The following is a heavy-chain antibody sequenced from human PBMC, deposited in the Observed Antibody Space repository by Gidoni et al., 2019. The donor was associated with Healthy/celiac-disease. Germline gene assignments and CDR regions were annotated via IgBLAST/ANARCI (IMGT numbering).Heavy chain of an antibody. CDR3: ARQDRGKDAFDI. D-gene: IGHD3-22*01. V-gene: IGHV1-46*01. Sequence: QVQLVQSGAEVKKPGASVKVSCKASGYTVTSYDMPWVRQATGQGLEWMGIINPSGGSTSYAQKFQGRVTMTRDTSTSTVYMELSSLRSEDTAVYYCARQDRGKDAFDIWCQGTMFTVSS. J-gene: IGHJ3*02. CDR1: GYTVTSYD. CDR2: INPSGGST.